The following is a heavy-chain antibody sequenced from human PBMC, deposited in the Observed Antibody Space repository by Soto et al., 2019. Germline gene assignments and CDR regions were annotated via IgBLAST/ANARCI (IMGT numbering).Heavy chain of an antibody. CDR3: ARDRDSRYFDWLLPIDY. CDR2: ISDSGDST. J-gene: IGHJ4*02. CDR1: GFTFSSYA. V-gene: IGHV3-23*01. Sequence: GGSLRLSCAASGFTFSSYAMSWVRQAPGKGLEWVSTISDSGDSTYYADSVKGRFTISRDNGKKTLYLQMNSLRAEDTAVYYCARDRDSRYFDWLLPIDYWGQGTLVTVSS. D-gene: IGHD3-9*01.